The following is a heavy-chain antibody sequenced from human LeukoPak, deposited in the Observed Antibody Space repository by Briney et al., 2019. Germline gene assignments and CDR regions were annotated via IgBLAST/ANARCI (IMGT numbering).Heavy chain of an antibody. CDR1: GFPLSTSGVG. CDR3: ARSYYYDSSGYYYNWFDP. CDR2: IYWNDDK. D-gene: IGHD3-22*01. J-gene: IGHJ5*02. Sequence: SGPTLVNPTQTLTLTCTFSGFPLSTSGVGVGWIRQPPGKALEWLALIYWNDDKRYSPSLKSRLTITKDTSKNQVVLTMTNMDPVDTATYYCARSYYYDSSGYYYNWFDPWGQGTLVTVSS. V-gene: IGHV2-5*01.